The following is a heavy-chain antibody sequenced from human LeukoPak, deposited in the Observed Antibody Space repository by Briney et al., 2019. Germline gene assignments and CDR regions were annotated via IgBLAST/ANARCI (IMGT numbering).Heavy chain of an antibody. CDR3: TTDTKSGPYYYYYYMDV. J-gene: IGHJ6*03. CDR2: IKSKIDGGTT. V-gene: IGHV3-15*01. Sequence: RSGRALRLSCAASGFTVSNAWMNWVRQAPGKGLEWVGRIKSKIDGGTTDYAAPVKGRFTISRDDSENTLYLQMNSLKTEDTAVYSCTTDTKSGPYYYYYYMDVWGKGTTVTVSS. D-gene: IGHD1-1*01. CDR1: GFTVSNAW.